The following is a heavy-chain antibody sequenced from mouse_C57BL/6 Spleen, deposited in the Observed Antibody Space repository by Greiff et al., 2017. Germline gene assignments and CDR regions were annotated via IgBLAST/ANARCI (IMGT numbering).Heavy chain of an antibody. CDR3: ARGDYYGSRNAMDY. V-gene: IGHV1-72*01. D-gene: IGHD1-1*01. CDR1: GYTFTSYW. Sequence: QVQLQQPGAELVKPGASVKLSCKASGYTFTSYWLHWVKQRPGRGLEWIGRIEPNSGGTKYNEKFKSKATLTVYKPSSTAYMQLSSLTSEDSAVYYCARGDYYGSRNAMDYWGQGTSVTVSS. CDR2: IEPNSGGT. J-gene: IGHJ4*01.